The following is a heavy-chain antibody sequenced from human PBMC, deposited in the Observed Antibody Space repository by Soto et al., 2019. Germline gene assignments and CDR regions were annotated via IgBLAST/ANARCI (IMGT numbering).Heavy chain of an antibody. J-gene: IGHJ6*02. Sequence: QVPLVQSGAEVKKPGASVKVSCKASGYTFTSYAMHWVRQAPGQRLEWMGWINAGNGNTKYSQKFQGRVTITRDTSASTAYMELSSLRSEDTAVYYCARGMELRLVYYYGMDVWGQGTTVTVSS. CDR2: INAGNGNT. CDR1: GYTFTSYA. CDR3: ARGMELRLVYYYGMDV. D-gene: IGHD1-7*01. V-gene: IGHV1-3*01.